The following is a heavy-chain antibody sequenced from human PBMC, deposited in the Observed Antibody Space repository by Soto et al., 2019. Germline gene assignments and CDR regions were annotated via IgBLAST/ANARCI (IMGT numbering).Heavy chain of an antibody. CDR3: ARTRSAWSDFHYYSLDV. CDR1: GFTFNSYG. D-gene: IGHD1-26*01. J-gene: IGHJ6*02. Sequence: PGGSLRLSCAASGFTFNSYGMHWFRQGPGNGLEWVAFISYDSTKTYYADSVKGRFTISRDNSNSALYVQMNSLAGEDTAVYYCARTRSAWSDFHYYSLDVWGQGTTVPVSS. V-gene: IGHV3-30*03. CDR2: ISYDSTKT.